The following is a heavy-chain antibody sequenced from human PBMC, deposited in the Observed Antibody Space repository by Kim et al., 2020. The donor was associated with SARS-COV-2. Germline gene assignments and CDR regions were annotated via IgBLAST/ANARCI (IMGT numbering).Heavy chain of an antibody. CDR2: ISGGGGNT. V-gene: IGHV3-23*01. CDR1: GFTFGIYA. Sequence: GGSLRLSCAASGFTFGIYAMSWARQAPGKGLEWVSTISGGGGNTHYADSVKGRFTISRDNSMNTLYLQMNSLRAEDTAVYYCGASDYWGQGTLVTVSP. CDR3: GASDY. J-gene: IGHJ4*02.